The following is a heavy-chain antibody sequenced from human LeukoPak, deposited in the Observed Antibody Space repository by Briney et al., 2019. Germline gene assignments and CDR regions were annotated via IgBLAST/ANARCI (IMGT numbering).Heavy chain of an antibody. CDR1: GYTFTTYE. J-gene: IGHJ4*02. V-gene: IGHV1-8*01. Sequence: ASVKVSCKASGYTFTTYEIHWVRQATGQGLEWMGWTNPNSGNTGYAQKFHGRVIITRNPSINTAYMELSSLRSDDTAVYYCARGASRSFDYWGQGTLVTVSS. CDR3: ARGASRSFDY. CDR2: TNPNSGNT.